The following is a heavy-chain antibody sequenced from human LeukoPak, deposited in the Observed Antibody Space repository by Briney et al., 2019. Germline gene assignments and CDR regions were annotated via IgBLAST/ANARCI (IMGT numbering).Heavy chain of an antibody. CDR1: GGSISSYY. Sequence: SETLSLTCTVSGGSISSYYWSWIRQPPGKGLEWIGYIYYSGSTDYNPSLKSRVTISVDTSKNQFSLKLSSVTAADMAVYYCASTSMNRDGYNYDYWGQGTLVTVSS. J-gene: IGHJ4*02. CDR2: IYYSGST. CDR3: ASTSMNRDGYNYDY. V-gene: IGHV4-59*08. D-gene: IGHD5-24*01.